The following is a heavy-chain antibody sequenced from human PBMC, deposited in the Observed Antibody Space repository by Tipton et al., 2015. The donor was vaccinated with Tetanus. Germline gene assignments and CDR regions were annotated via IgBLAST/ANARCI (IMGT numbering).Heavy chain of an antibody. J-gene: IGHJ4*02. CDR3: SRGVDRTKAGID. D-gene: IGHD5-12*01. CDR2: IYYGGST. V-gene: IGHV4-39*07. Sequence: TLSLTCTVSGGSFSSSNDYWTWIRQPPGKGLEWVGSIYYGGSTYFNPSLTSRVTLSQDTSKSQFSLKLSSVTAADTAVYYCSRGVDRTKAGIDWGQGTLVTVSS. CDR1: GGSFSSSNDY.